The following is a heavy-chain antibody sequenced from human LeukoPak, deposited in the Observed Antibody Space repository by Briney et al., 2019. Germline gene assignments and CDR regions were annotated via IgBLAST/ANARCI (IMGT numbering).Heavy chain of an antibody. CDR3: ARGWELLGY. J-gene: IGHJ4*02. CDR2: IKQDGSEK. Sequence: GGSLRLSCAASGFSFSDYWMNWVRQAPGKGLEWVANIKQDGSEKYYVDSVKGRFTISRDNAKNSLYLQMNSLRAEDTAVYYCARGWELLGYWGQGTLVTVSS. CDR1: GFSFSDYW. D-gene: IGHD1-26*01. V-gene: IGHV3-7*01.